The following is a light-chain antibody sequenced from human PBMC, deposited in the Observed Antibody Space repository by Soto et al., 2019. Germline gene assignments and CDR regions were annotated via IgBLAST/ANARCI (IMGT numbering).Light chain of an antibody. CDR2: LGS. V-gene: IGKV2-28*01. Sequence: IALTQSPLSLPTTSGEPASIASSSIQNFLHSNGYNYLNWYLKKPGQSQQLLIYLGSNRASGVHDRFSGSGSGTDFTLTIHRVEAEEGGLYVCATGLATPFTGGGGTTLDI. CDR3: ATGLATPFT. CDR1: QNFLHSNGYNY. J-gene: IGKJ4*01.